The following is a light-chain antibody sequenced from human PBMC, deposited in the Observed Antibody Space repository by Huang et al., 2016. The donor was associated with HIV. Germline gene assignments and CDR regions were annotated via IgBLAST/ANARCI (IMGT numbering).Light chain of an antibody. J-gene: IGKJ2*01. V-gene: IGKV1-16*01. CDR2: AAS. CDR1: QDISEY. CDR3: QQYSDYPRT. Sequence: DIQMIQSPSALSAFVGVRVTITWRASQDISEYLAWFQQRPGKAPKSLIFAASTLSADVSPRFSGSGSGTAFTLTISGLQPEDFATYYCQQYSDYPRTFGQGTKLDIK.